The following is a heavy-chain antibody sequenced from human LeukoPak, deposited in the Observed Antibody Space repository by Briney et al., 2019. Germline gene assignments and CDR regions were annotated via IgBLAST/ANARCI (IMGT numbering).Heavy chain of an antibody. CDR1: GYTFTGYY. J-gene: IGHJ4*02. Sequence: GASVNVSCKSSGYTFTGYYMHWVRQAPGQGLEWMGWINPNSGGTNYAQKFQGRVTMTRDTPISTAYMELSRLRSDDTAVYYCARGYCSSTSCYYFDYWGQGTLVTVSS. D-gene: IGHD2-2*01. V-gene: IGHV1-2*02. CDR2: INPNSGGT. CDR3: ARGYCSSTSCYYFDY.